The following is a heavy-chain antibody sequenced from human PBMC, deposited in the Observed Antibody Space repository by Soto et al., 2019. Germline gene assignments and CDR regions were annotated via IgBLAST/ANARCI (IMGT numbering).Heavy chain of an antibody. CDR2: INPSGGST. V-gene: IGHV1-46*02. D-gene: IGHD3-3*01. J-gene: IGHJ4*01. CDR1: GYTFNTYY. CDR3: ARCRYDFWIGTLDH. Sequence: QVQLEQSGAEVKKPGASVKISCKASGYTFNTYYLHWVRQAPGQGLEWVGLINPSGGSTSHAHKFQGRITMTRDTSTTTVYMELSSLRSDDTSVYYCARCRYDFWIGTLDHWGQGTLVTVSS.